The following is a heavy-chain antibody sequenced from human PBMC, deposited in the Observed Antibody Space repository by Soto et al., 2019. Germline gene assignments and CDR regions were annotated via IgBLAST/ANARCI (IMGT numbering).Heavy chain of an antibody. Sequence: GASGKVSSKVSGYTLIELSLSGVGQVLGKGLEWMGWINADNGNTKYSQKFQGRVTITRDTSASTAYMELSSLRSEDTAVYYCARYYDYVWGSYCHTYYYSGMDVWG. V-gene: IGHV1-3*01. CDR2: INADNGNT. CDR3: ARYYDYVWGSYCHTYYYSGMDV. D-gene: IGHD3-16*02. CDR1: GYTLIELS. J-gene: IGHJ6*02.